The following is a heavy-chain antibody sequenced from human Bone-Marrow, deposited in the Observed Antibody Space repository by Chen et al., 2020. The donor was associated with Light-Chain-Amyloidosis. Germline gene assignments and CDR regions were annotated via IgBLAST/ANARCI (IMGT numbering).Heavy chain of an antibody. D-gene: IGHD3-9*01. CDR1: GFAFSSYA. CDR3: AKDISYDDILPGYPADAFDI. Sequence: AASGFAFSSYAMSWVRQAPGKGLEWVSTLSGSGGSRYYGDSVKGRLTISRDNSKNALFLQMNSLRAEETAVYYCAKDISYDDILPGYPADAFDIWGQGTMVTVSS. CDR2: LSGSGGSR. J-gene: IGHJ3*02. V-gene: IGHV3-23*01.